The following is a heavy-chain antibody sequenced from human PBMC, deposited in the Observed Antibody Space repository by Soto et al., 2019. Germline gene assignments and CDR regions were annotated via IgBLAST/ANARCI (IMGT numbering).Heavy chain of an antibody. CDR3: ARVPTVRGVIGNGWFDP. Sequence: ASVKVSFKASGYTFTNYGLSWVRQAPGEGLEWLGWISAYNGNANYAQKFQGRVAMTTDTATTTAYMELRSLRSDDTATYYCARVPTVRGVIGNGWFDPWGQGTLVTVSS. J-gene: IGHJ5*02. V-gene: IGHV1-18*01. CDR2: ISAYNGNA. CDR1: GYTFTNYG. D-gene: IGHD3-10*01.